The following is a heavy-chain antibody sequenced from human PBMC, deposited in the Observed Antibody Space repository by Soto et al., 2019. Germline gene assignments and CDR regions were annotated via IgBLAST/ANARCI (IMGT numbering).Heavy chain of an antibody. V-gene: IGHV4-39*01. Sequence: ASETLSLTCTVSGGSISSISYYWGWIRQPPGKGLEWIGSIFYSGSTYYNPSLKSRVTISVDTSKNQFSLKLSSVTAADTAVYYCARHLTYCSAGSCYSDFPYYGMDVWGQGTTVTVSS. CDR2: IFYSGST. CDR1: GGSISSISYY. J-gene: IGHJ6*02. D-gene: IGHD2-15*01. CDR3: ARHLTYCSAGSCYSDFPYYGMDV.